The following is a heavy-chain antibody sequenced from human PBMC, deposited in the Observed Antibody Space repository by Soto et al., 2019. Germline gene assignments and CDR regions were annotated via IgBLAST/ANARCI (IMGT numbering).Heavy chain of an antibody. CDR3: ARELFGRSVWFDP. CDR2: IYYSGST. CDR1: GGSISSYY. Sequence: QVQLQESGPGLMKPSETLSLTRTVSGGSISSYYWSWIRQPPGKGLEWIGYIYYSGSTNYNPSLKSRVTISVDTSKNQFSLKLSSVTAADTAVYYCARELFGRSVWFDPWGQGTLVTVSS. V-gene: IGHV4-59*01. J-gene: IGHJ5*02. D-gene: IGHD3-10*01.